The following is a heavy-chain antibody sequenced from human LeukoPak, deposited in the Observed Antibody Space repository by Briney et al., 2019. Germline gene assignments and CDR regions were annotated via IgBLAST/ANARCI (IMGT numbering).Heavy chain of an antibody. V-gene: IGHV3-21*01. CDR1: GFTFSSYS. Sequence: PGGSLRLSCAASGFTFSSYSMNWVRQAPGKGLEWVSSISSSSSYIYYADSVKGRFTISRDNAKNSLYLQMNSLRAEDTAVYYCARETTGGVLFDYWGQGTLVTVSS. D-gene: IGHD1-1*01. CDR2: ISSSSSYI. J-gene: IGHJ4*02. CDR3: ARETTGGVLFDY.